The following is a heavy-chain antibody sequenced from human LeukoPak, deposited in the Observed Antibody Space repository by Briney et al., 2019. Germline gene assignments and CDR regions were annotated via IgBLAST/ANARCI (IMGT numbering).Heavy chain of an antibody. D-gene: IGHD6-13*01. CDR2: IYYSGST. J-gene: IGHJ3*02. CDR1: GDSVTTYY. Sequence: PSETLSLTCNVSGDSVTTYYWSWIRQPPGKGLEWIGYIYYSGSTNYNPSLKSRVTISVDTSKNQFSLKLSSVTAADTAVYYCARYSSNDAFDIWGQGTMVTVSS. CDR3: ARYSSNDAFDI. V-gene: IGHV4-59*02.